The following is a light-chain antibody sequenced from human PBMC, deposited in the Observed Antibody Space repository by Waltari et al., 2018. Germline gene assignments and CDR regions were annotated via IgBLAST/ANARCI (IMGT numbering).Light chain of an antibody. J-gene: IGKJ4*01. V-gene: IGKV1-12*01. CDR3: QQANSFPL. CDR2: GAS. Sequence: DIQMTQSPSSVSASVGDRVTITCRASQSISSWLAWYQQKPGKDTNLLIYGASNLQSAVPARFRGSGARTDFTLTISSLQPEDFATYYCQQANSFPLFGGGTKVEIK. CDR1: QSISSW.